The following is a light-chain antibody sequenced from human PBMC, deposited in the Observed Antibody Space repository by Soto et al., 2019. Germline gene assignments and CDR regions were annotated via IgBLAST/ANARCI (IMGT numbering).Light chain of an antibody. CDR1: QSVSNN. V-gene: IGKV3D-15*01. CDR3: QQYKTYPGT. CDR2: DAS. J-gene: IGKJ1*01. Sequence: EIVLTQSPATLSVSPGERATLSCRASQSVSNNLAWYQQKPGQAPRLLIYDASNRAHGIPSRFHGSGSGPAFTLTISSLQTDDFATYYCQQYKTYPGTFGQGTNLDIK.